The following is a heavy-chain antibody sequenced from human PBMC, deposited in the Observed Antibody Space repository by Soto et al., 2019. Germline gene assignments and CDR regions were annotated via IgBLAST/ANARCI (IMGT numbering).Heavy chain of an antibody. CDR2: ISGSGGST. Sequence: PGGSLRLSCAASGFTFSRVWMSWVRQAPGKGLEWVSAISGSGGSTYYADSVKGRFTISRDNSKNTLYLQMNSLRAEDTAVYYCANSTSKYSSTWFDPWGQGTLVTVSS. CDR3: ANSTSKYSSTWFDP. J-gene: IGHJ5*02. V-gene: IGHV3-23*01. D-gene: IGHD2-21*01. CDR1: GFTFSRVW.